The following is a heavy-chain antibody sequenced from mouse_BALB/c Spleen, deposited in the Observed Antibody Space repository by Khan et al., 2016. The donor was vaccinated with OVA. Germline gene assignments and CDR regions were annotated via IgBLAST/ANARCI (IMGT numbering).Heavy chain of an antibody. CDR3: ANSMTITTVVATGFDD. Sequence: EVQLQESGPGLVKPSQSLSLTCTVTGYSITSDYAWNWIRQFPGNKLEWMGYISYSGRTSYNPSLKSRISITRDTSKNQFFLQLNFVTTSDTSTYYYANSMTITTVVATGFDDCGQGTTLTVSS. J-gene: IGHJ2*01. CDR2: ISYSGRT. CDR1: GYSITSDYA. V-gene: IGHV3-2*02. D-gene: IGHD1-1*01.